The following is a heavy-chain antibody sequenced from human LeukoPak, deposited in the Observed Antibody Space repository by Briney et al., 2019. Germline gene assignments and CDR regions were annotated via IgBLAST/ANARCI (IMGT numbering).Heavy chain of an antibody. Sequence: PSETLSPTCGDYAGSFSGYYWSWIRQPPGKGLEWIGEINHSGNTNYNPSLKSRVTISLDTSKNQFSLRLSSVTAADTAVYYCASGEVTFDYWGQGTLVTVSS. CDR1: AGSFSGYY. D-gene: IGHD2-21*02. CDR3: ASGEVTFDY. CDR2: INHSGNT. J-gene: IGHJ4*02. V-gene: IGHV4-34*01.